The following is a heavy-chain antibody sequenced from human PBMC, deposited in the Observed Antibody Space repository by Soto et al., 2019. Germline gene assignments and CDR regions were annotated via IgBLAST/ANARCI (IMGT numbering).Heavy chain of an antibody. V-gene: IGHV3-9*01. Sequence: EVQLVESGGGLVQPGRSLRLSCAASGFTFDDYAMHWVQQAPGKGLEWVSGISWNSGSIGYADSVKGRFTISRDNAKNSLYLQMNSLRAEDTALYYCAKASCSSTSCYADYWGQGTLVTVSS. CDR3: AKASCSSTSCYADY. CDR2: ISWNSGSI. D-gene: IGHD2-2*01. CDR1: GFTFDDYA. J-gene: IGHJ4*02.